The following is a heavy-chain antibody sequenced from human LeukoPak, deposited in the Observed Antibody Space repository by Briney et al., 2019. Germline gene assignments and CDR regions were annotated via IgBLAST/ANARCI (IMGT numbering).Heavy chain of an antibody. J-gene: IGHJ6*03. V-gene: IGHV3-23*01. D-gene: IGHD3-10*01. CDR3: AKAITMVRGVIIKAHYYYYYMDV. Sequence: GGSLRLSCAASGFTFSSYAMSWVRQAPGKGLEWVSAISGSGGSTYYADSVKGRFTISRDNSKNTLYLQMNSLRAEDTAVYYCAKAITMVRGVIIKAHYYYYYMDVWGKGTTVTVSS. CDR1: GFTFSSYA. CDR2: ISGSGGST.